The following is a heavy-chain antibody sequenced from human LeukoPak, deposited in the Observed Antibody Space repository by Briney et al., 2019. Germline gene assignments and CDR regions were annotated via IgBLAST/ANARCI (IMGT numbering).Heavy chain of an antibody. Sequence: TSETLSLTCAVYGGSFRGYYWSWIRQPAGKGLEWIGRIYTSGSTNYNPSLKSRVTISVDTSKNQFSLKLSSVTAADTAVYYCARDGSSGYYDYWGQGTLVTVSS. D-gene: IGHD3-22*01. CDR3: ARDGSSGYYDY. V-gene: IGHV4-4*07. J-gene: IGHJ4*02. CDR1: GGSFRGYY. CDR2: IYTSGST.